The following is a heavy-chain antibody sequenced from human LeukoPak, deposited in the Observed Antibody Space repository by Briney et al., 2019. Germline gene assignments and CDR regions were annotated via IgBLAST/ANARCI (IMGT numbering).Heavy chain of an antibody. CDR3: AKDGGGYYPYYYYYMDV. D-gene: IGHD3-22*01. CDR2: IRFDGSNN. CDR1: GFTFNSYG. V-gene: IGHV3-30*02. Sequence: PGGSLRLSCAASGFTFNSYGIHWVRQAPGKGLEWVAFIRFDGSNNYYADSVKGRFTISRDNSKNTLYLQMNSLRAEDTAAYYCAKDGGGYYPYYYYYMDVWGKGTTVTISS. J-gene: IGHJ6*03.